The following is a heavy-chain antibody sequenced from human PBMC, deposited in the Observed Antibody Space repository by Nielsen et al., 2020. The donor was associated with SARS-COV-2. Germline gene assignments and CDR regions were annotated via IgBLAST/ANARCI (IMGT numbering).Heavy chain of an antibody. Sequence: ASVKVSCKASGYTFTDYYMHWVRQAPGQGLEWMGRINPNSGGTNYAQKFQGRVTMTGDTSISTAYMELSRLRSDDTAVYYCARDIGYGGPTRGMDVWGQGTTVTVSS. CDR1: GYTFTDYY. J-gene: IGHJ6*02. V-gene: IGHV1-2*06. CDR2: INPNSGGT. CDR3: ARDIGYGGPTRGMDV. D-gene: IGHD4-23*01.